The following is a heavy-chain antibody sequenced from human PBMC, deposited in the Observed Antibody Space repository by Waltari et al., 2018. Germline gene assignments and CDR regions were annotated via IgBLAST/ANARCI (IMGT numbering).Heavy chain of an antibody. CDR2: INHSGST. CDR3: ARARVTIFGVVIEKYYFDY. Sequence: QVQLQQWGAGLLKPSETLSLTCAVYGWSFSGYYWSWIRQPPGKGREWIGEINHSGSTNYNPSLKSRVTISVDTSKNQFSLKLSSVTAADTAVYYCARARVTIFGVVIEKYYFDYWGQGTLVTVSS. D-gene: IGHD3-3*01. J-gene: IGHJ4*02. V-gene: IGHV4-34*01. CDR1: GWSFSGYY.